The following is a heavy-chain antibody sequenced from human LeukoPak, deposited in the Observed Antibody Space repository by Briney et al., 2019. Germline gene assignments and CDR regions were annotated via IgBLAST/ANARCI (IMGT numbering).Heavy chain of an antibody. CDR1: GFTFSDYY. CDR3: ASGWFGEGNY. Sequence: GGPLRLSCAASGFTFSDYYMSWIRQAPGKGLEWVSYISSSSSYTNYADSVKGRFTISRDNAKNSLYLQMNSLRAEDTAVYYCASGWFGEGNYWGQGTLVTVSS. J-gene: IGHJ4*02. CDR2: ISSSSSYT. D-gene: IGHD3-10*01. V-gene: IGHV3-11*06.